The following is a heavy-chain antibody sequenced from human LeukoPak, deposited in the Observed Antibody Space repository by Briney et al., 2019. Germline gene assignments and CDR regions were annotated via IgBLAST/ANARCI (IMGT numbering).Heavy chain of an antibody. J-gene: IGHJ3*02. CDR2: INHSGST. CDR3: AKRYHAFDI. Sequence: SETLSLTCAVYGGSFSGYYWSWIRQPPGKGLEWIGEINHSGSTNYNPSLKSRVTISVDTSKNQFSLKLSSVTAAVTAVYYCAKRYHAFDIWGQGTMVTVSS. V-gene: IGHV4-34*01. CDR1: GGSFSGYY. D-gene: IGHD1-14*01.